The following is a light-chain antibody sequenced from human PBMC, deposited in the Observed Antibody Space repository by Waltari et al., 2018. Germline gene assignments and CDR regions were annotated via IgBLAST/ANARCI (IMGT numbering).Light chain of an antibody. CDR1: DSNIGAGYD. CDR3: QSYDRSLTGSWV. CDR2: GNT. Sequence: QSVLTQPPSVSGAPGQRVTISCPWSDSNIGAGYDVHWYQQLPGTAPKLPIYGNTNRPSGFSDRFSGSKSGTSGSLAITGLQAEDEAYYYCQSYDRSLTGSWVFGGGTKLTVL. V-gene: IGLV1-40*01. J-gene: IGLJ3*02.